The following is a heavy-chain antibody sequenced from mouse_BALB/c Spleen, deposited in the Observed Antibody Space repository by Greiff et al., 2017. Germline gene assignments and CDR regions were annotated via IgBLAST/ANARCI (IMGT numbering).Heavy chain of an antibody. CDR2: ISYSGST. CDR3: ARYGKAYYFDY. Sequence: DVKLQESGPGLVKPSQSLSLTCTVTGYSITSDYAWNWIRQFPGNKLEWMGYISYSGSTSYNPSLKSRISITRDTSKNQFFLQLNSVTTEDTATYYCARYGKAYYFDYWGQGTTLTVSS. J-gene: IGHJ2*01. D-gene: IGHD2-1*01. V-gene: IGHV3-2*02. CDR1: GYSITSDYA.